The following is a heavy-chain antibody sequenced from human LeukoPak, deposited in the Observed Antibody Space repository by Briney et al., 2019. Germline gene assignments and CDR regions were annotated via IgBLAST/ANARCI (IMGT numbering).Heavy chain of an antibody. CDR1: GFSFSTYN. V-gene: IGHV3-21*01. CDR2: ITTSSTYI. CDR3: ARDTQRRTGAFDI. D-gene: IGHD1-1*01. J-gene: IGHJ3*02. Sequence: GESLRLSCAASGFSFSTYNMNWVRQAPGKGLEWVSSITTSSTYIYYADSVKGRFTISRDNAKNSLYLQMNSLRAEDTAVYYCARDTQRRTGAFDIWGQGTMVTVSS.